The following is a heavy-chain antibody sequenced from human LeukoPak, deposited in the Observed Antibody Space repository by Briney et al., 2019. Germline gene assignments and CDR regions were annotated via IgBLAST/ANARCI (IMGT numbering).Heavy chain of an antibody. D-gene: IGHD6-6*01. CDR1: GGSFSGYY. V-gene: IGHV4-34*01. CDR3: ARGRGIAARPGLFDY. Sequence: SETLSLTCAVYGGSFSGYYWSWIRQPAGKWMEWIGEINHSGSTNYNPSLKSRVTISVDTSKNQFSLKLSSVTAADTAVYYCARGRGIAARPGLFDYWGQGTLVTVSS. CDR2: INHSGST. J-gene: IGHJ4*02.